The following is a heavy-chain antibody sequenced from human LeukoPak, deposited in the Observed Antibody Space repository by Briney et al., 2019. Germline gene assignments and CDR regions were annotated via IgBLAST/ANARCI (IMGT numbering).Heavy chain of an antibody. CDR1: GYSFTSYW. D-gene: IGHD3-22*01. Sequence: GESLKISCKGSGYSFTSYWIGWVRQMPGKGLEWMGIIYPGDSDTRYRPSFQGQVTISADKSISTAYLQWSSLKASDTAMYYCAGSTYYYDSSGYSFDYWGQGTLVTVSS. CDR3: AGSTYYYDSSGYSFDY. CDR2: IYPGDSDT. V-gene: IGHV5-51*01. J-gene: IGHJ4*02.